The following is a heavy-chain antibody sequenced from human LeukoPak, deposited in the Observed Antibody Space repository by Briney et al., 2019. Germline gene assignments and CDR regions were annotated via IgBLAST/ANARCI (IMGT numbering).Heavy chain of an antibody. CDR3: ARHPGGSPSYYFDR. CDR2: LNSDGTST. V-gene: IGHV3-74*01. Sequence: GGSLRLSCAVSGFTLSSYWMLWLRQPPGKGLMWVSRLNSDGTSTIYADSVKGRFTISRDSAKNTLYLQMNSLRAEDTAVYYCARHPGGSPSYYFDRWGQGTLVTVSS. J-gene: IGHJ4*02. CDR1: GFTLSSYW. D-gene: IGHD1-26*01.